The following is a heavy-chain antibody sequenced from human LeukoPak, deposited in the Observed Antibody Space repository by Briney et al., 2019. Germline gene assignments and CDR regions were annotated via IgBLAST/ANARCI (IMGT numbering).Heavy chain of an antibody. CDR1: GYTFTSYG. J-gene: IGHJ6*03. D-gene: IGHD3-9*01. CDR3: ARVPLTHILTGYHYYYYYYMDV. CDR2: ISAYNGNT. Sequence: ASVKVSCKASGYTFTSYGISWVRQAPGQGLEWMGWISAYNGNTNYAQKLQGRVTMTTDTSTSTAYMELRSLRSDDTAVYYCARVPLTHILTGYHYYYYYYMDVWGKGTTVTISS. V-gene: IGHV1-18*01.